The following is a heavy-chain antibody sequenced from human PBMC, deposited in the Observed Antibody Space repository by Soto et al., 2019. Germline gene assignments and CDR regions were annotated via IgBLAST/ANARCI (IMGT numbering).Heavy chain of an antibody. Sequence: ASVKVSCKASGYTFTSYGISWVRQAPGQGLEWMGWISAYNGNTNYAQKLQGRVTMTTETSTSTAYMGLRSLRSDDTAVYYCARVGEIFGVVIMDWLGFAPFDYWGQGTLVTVSS. CDR3: ARVGEIFGVVIMDWLGFAPFDY. D-gene: IGHD3-3*01. CDR2: ISAYNGNT. V-gene: IGHV1-18*01. CDR1: GYTFTSYG. J-gene: IGHJ4*02.